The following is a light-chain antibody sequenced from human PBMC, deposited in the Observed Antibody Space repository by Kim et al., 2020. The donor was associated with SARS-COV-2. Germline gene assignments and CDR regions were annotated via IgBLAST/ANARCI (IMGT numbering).Light chain of an antibody. V-gene: IGLV3-27*01. CDR3: YSAEDVV. CDR1: VLAKKY. J-gene: IGLJ2*01. CDR2: KDS. Sequence: SYELTQPSSVSVSPGQTARITCSGDVLAKKYARWFQQKPGQAPVLVIYKDSERPSGIPERFSGSSSGTTVTLTISGAQVEDEADYYCYSAEDVVFGGGTKLTVL.